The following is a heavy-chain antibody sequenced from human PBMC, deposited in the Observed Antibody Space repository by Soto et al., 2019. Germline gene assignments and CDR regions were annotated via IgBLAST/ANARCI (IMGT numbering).Heavy chain of an antibody. CDR3: ARDVVGLRFVFDY. CDR1: GGSISSGGYY. CDR2: IYYSGGT. J-gene: IGHJ4*02. D-gene: IGHD4-17*01. Sequence: SETLSLTCTVSGGSISSGGYYWSWIRQHPGKGLEWIGYIYYSGGTYYNPSLKSRVTISVDTSKNQFSLKLSSVTAADTAVYYCARDVVGLRFVFDYWGQGTLVTVSS. V-gene: IGHV4-31*03.